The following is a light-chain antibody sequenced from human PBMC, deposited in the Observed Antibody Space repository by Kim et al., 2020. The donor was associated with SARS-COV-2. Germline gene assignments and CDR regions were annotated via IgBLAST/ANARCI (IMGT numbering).Light chain of an antibody. V-gene: IGKV3-15*01. CDR3: QQYHNMQT. J-gene: IGKJ2*01. CDR2: GAS. Sequence: LPGSPGERATPSCRASQSISSNLAWYQQKPGQAPRLLIYGASTRATDIPVRFSGSGSGTEFTLTISSLQSEDFVVYYCQQYHNMQTFGQGTKLEI. CDR1: QSISSN.